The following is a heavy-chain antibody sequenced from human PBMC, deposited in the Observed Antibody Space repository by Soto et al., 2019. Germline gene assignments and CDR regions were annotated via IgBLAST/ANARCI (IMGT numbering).Heavy chain of an antibody. Sequence: SETLSLTCTVSGGSISSGGYYWSWIRQHPGKGLEWIGYIYYSGSTYYNPSLKSRVTISVDTSKNQFSLKLSSVTAADTAVYYCARAHKLTMVRGVPFDYWGQGTLVTVS. CDR2: IYYSGST. CDR1: GGSISSGGYY. J-gene: IGHJ4*02. D-gene: IGHD3-10*01. CDR3: ARAHKLTMVRGVPFDY. V-gene: IGHV4-31*03.